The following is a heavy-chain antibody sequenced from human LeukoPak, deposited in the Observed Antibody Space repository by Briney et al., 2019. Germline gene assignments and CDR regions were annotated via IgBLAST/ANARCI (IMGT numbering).Heavy chain of an antibody. CDR1: GGSFSGYY. V-gene: IGHV4-59*10. Sequence: SETLSLTCAVYGGSFSGYYWSWIRQPPGKGLEWIGRIYTSGSTNYNPSLKSRVTMSVDTSKNQFSLKLSSVTAADTAVYYCAGGRFDYWGQGTLVTVSS. CDR2: IYTSGST. J-gene: IGHJ4*02. D-gene: IGHD3-16*01. CDR3: AGGRFDY.